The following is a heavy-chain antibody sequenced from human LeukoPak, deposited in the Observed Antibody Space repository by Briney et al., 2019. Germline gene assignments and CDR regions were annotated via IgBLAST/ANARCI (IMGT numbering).Heavy chain of an antibody. J-gene: IGHJ4*02. CDR1: GGTFSSYA. CDR2: IIPIFGTA. D-gene: IGHD6-13*01. V-gene: IGHV1-69*05. CDR3: ARVTTGYSSSWYGLDY. Sequence: SVKVSCKASGGTFSSYAISWVRQAPGQGLEWMGGIIPIFGTANYAQKFQGRVTITTDKSTSTAYMELSSLRSEDTAVYYCARVTTGYSSSWYGLDYWGQGTLVTVSS.